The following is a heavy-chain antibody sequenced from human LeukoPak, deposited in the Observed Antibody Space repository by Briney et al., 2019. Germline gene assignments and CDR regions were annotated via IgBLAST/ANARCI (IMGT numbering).Heavy chain of an antibody. D-gene: IGHD5-12*01. J-gene: IGHJ6*02. V-gene: IGHV1-8*01. CDR1: GYTFTSYD. CDR3: ARGVGPSGYDPYYCYGMDV. CDR2: MNPNSGNT. Sequence: EASVKVSCKASGYTFTSYDINWVRRATGQGLEWMGWMNPNSGNTGYAQKFQGRVTMTRNTSISTAYMELSSLRSEDTAVYYCARGVGPSGYDPYYCYGMDVWGQGTTVTVSS.